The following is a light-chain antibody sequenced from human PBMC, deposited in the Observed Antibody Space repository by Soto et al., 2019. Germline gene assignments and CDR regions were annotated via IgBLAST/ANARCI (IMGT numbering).Light chain of an antibody. CDR2: SDD. CDR1: SSNIGRNT. V-gene: IGLV1-44*01. CDR3: ASWDDSLNGLYV. Sequence: QSVLTQPPSASGTPGQRVTISCSGSSSNIGRNTVSWYQQLPGTAPKLLIFSDDQRPSGVPDRFSGSKSGTSASLAISGLQSEDEADYYCASWDDSLNGLYVFXTGTKVTVL. J-gene: IGLJ1*01.